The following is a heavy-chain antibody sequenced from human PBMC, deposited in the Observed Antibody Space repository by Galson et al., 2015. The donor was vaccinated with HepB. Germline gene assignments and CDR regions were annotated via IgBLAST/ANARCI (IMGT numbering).Heavy chain of an antibody. D-gene: IGHD7-27*01. J-gene: IGHJ4*02. CDR2: VSPNSGNT. CDR3: ARGPPNWGFDF. CDR1: GYTFTNYD. Sequence: SVKVSCKASGYTFTNYDINWVRQATGQGLEWMGWVSPNSGNTGYAQKFQGRVTMTRNNSISTAYMELSSLRSEDTAVYSCARGPPNWGFDFWGQGTLVTVSS. V-gene: IGHV1-8*01.